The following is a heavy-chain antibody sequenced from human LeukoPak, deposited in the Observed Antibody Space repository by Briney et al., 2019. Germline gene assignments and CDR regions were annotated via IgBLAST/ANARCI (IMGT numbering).Heavy chain of an antibody. J-gene: IGHJ6*03. V-gene: IGHV3-23*01. CDR3: AKDRVAAAGRDYYYMDV. CDR1: GFTFSSYA. Sequence: GGSLRLSCAASGFTFSSYAMSWVRQAPGKGLGWVSAISGSGGSTYYADSVKGRFTISRDNSKNALYLQMNSLRAEDTAVYYCAKDRVAAAGRDYYYMDVWGKGTTVTVSS. D-gene: IGHD6-13*01. CDR2: ISGSGGST.